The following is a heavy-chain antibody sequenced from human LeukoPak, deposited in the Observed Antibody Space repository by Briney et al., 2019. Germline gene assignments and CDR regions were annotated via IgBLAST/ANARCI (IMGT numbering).Heavy chain of an antibody. CDR2: IYHSGST. Sequence: PSQTLSLTCTVSGGSISRGGYYWSWIRQPPGKGLEWIGYIYHSGSTYYNPSLKSRVTISVDRSKNQFSLKLSSVTAADTAVYYCARVGSIAAAFDYWGQGTLVTVSS. V-gene: IGHV4-30-2*01. D-gene: IGHD6-13*01. J-gene: IGHJ4*02. CDR1: GGSISRGGYY. CDR3: ARVGSIAAAFDY.